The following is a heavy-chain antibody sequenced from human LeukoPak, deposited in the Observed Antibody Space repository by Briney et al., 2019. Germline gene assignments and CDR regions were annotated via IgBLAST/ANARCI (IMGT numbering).Heavy chain of an antibody. J-gene: IGHJ5*02. Sequence: PSETLSLTCAVYGGSFSGYYWSWIRQPPGKGLEWIGEINHSGSTNYNPSLKSRVTISVDTSKNQFSLKLSSVTAADTAVYYCARGYDFFDPWGQGTLVTVSS. CDR3: ARGYDFFDP. CDR2: INHSGST. CDR1: GGSFSGYY. V-gene: IGHV4-34*01. D-gene: IGHD3-3*01.